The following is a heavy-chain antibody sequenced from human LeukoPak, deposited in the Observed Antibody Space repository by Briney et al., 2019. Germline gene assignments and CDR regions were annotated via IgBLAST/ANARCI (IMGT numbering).Heavy chain of an antibody. CDR1: GFTFSNYA. J-gene: IGHJ4*02. CDR2: VTGRGGST. CDR3: AKWGDFDILTGYYVSDF. V-gene: IGHV3-23*01. Sequence: SGGSLRLSCVASGFTFSNYAMSWVRQAPGKRLEWVSAVTGRGGSTYYADSVKGRFTISRDNSRNTLFLQMNSLRAEDTAIYYCAKWGDFDILTGYYVSDFWGQGTLVTVSS. D-gene: IGHD3-9*01.